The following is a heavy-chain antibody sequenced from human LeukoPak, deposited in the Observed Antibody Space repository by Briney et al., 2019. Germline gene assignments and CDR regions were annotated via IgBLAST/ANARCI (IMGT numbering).Heavy chain of an antibody. D-gene: IGHD1-26*01. CDR2: INPNGGGT. Sequence: GASVKVSCKASGYSFTGYYIHWVRQAPGQGLEWMGWINPNGGGTKYAQKFQGRVTMTRDTSISTAYMELSTVRSDDTAVYFCARVWSWELLAFFDYWGQGTLVTVSS. J-gene: IGHJ4*02. V-gene: IGHV1-2*02. CDR1: GYSFTGYY. CDR3: ARVWSWELLAFFDY.